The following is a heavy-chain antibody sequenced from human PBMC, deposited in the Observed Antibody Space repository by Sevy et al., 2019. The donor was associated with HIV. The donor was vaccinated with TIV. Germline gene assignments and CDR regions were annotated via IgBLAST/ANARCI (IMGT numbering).Heavy chain of an antibody. V-gene: IGHV4-39*01. D-gene: IGHD2-15*01. CDR2: ISYSGST. CDR1: GGSISSSSYY. CDR3: ARGLGYCSGGSCYSRTNWFDP. J-gene: IGHJ5*02. Sequence: SETLSLTCTVSGGSISSSSYYWGWIRQPPGKGLEWIGSISYSGSTYYNPSLKSRVTISVDTSKNQFSLKLSSVTVADTAVYYCARGLGYCSGGSCYSRTNWFDPWGQGTLVTVSS.